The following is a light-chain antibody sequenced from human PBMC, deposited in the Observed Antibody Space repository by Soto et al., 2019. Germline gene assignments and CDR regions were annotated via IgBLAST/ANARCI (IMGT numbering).Light chain of an antibody. Sequence: EIVFTHSPFTLSLSPVEGATLSCRASQSVSSSYLVWYQQKPGQAPRLLIYDTSSRATGIPDRFSGSGSGTDFTLTISRLEPEDFAVYYCQQYAGSPWTFGQGTKWIS. CDR3: QQYAGSPWT. J-gene: IGKJ1*01. CDR1: QSVSSSY. V-gene: IGKV3-20*01. CDR2: DTS.